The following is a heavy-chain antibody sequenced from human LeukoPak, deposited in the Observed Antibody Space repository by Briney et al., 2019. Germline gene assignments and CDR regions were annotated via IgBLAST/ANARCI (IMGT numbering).Heavy chain of an antibody. CDR3: ARGREWDRPFDY. J-gene: IGHJ4*02. Sequence: PSETLSLTCTVSGGSISSGGYYWSWIRKPPGKGLEWTGYIYHSGSTYYNPSLKTRVIISVDPSKTQFSLKLRSVTAADTAIYYCARGREWDRPFDYWGQGTLVTVSS. CDR1: GGSISSGGYY. D-gene: IGHD1-26*01. V-gene: IGHV4-30-2*01. CDR2: IYHSGST.